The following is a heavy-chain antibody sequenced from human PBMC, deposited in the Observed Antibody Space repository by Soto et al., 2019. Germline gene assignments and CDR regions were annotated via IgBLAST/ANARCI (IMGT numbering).Heavy chain of an antibody. D-gene: IGHD5-18*01. J-gene: IGHJ3*01. CDR1: GYTFTSYG. CDR2: ISAYNGNT. CDR3: AVVGGYNYGNDAFDV. Sequence: GASVKVSCKASGYTFTSYGISWVRQAPGQGLEWMGWISAYNGNTIYAQKFQGRVTMTEDTTAETAYMELSSLRSDDTAVYYCAVVGGYNYGNDAFDVWGQGTVVTVSS. V-gene: IGHV1-18*01.